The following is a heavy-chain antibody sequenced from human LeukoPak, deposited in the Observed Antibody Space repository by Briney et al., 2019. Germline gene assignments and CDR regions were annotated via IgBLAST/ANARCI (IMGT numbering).Heavy chain of an antibody. V-gene: IGHV4-59*08. CDR3: ARLTMVRGVINLYYFDY. Sequence: PSETLSLTCTVSGGSISSYYWSWIRQPPGKGLEWIGYIYYSGSTNYNPPLKSRVTISVDTSKNQFSLKLSSVTAADTAVYYCARLTMVRGVINLYYFDYWGQGTLVTVSS. D-gene: IGHD3-10*01. J-gene: IGHJ4*02. CDR2: IYYSGST. CDR1: GGSISSYY.